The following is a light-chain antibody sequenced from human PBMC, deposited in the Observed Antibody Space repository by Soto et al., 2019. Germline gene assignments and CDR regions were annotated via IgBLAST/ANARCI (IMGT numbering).Light chain of an antibody. V-gene: IGLV2-14*01. J-gene: IGLJ1*01. Sequence: QSALTQPASVSGSPGQSITISCTGTRSDVGGYNFVSSYQQHPGKAPKLMISEVSNRPSGVSNRFSGSKPGNTASLTISGLQAEDDADYYCSSYTSTSTRVFGTGTKVT. CDR3: SSYTSTSTRV. CDR1: RSDVGGYNF. CDR2: EVS.